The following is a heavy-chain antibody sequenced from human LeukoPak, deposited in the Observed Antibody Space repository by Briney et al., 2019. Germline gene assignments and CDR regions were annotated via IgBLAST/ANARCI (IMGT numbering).Heavy chain of an antibody. J-gene: IGHJ5*02. Sequence: TGRSLRLSCAASGFTFSDYYMSWIRQAPGKGLEWMGNFDPKDGDTIYAQRFQGRVTMTEDTSTHTAYMELSSLRSEDTAVYYCATLNMGDFSPSSNWFDPWGQGTLVTVSS. CDR1: GFTFSDYY. CDR2: FDPKDGDT. V-gene: IGHV1-24*01. CDR3: ATLNMGDFSPSSNWFDP. D-gene: IGHD3-16*01.